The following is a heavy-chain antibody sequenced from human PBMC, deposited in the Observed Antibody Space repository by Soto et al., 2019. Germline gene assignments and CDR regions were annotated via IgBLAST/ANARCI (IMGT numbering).Heavy chain of an antibody. CDR2: INAGNGNT. Sequence: QVQLVQSGAEVKKPGASVKVSCKASRYTFTSYAMRWVRQAPGQRLEWMGWINAGNGNTKYSQKFQGRVTITRDTSASTAYMALSSLRSEDTAVYYCTRARRVVPAAADAFDIWGQGTMVTVSS. CDR1: RYTFTSYA. D-gene: IGHD2-2*01. J-gene: IGHJ3*02. V-gene: IGHV1-3*01. CDR3: TRARRVVPAAADAFDI.